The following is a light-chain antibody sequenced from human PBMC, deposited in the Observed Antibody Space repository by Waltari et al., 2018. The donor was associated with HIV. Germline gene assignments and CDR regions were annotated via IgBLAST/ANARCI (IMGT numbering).Light chain of an antibody. J-gene: IGLJ3*02. CDR3: QSYDSSLSGWV. CDR1: TSNIGAGYD. V-gene: IGLV1-40*01. Sequence: QSVLTQPPSVSGAPGQRVTISCTGSTSNIGAGYDVHWYHHLPGAAPKLLIYGNFSRPSGVPDRVSGSKSGTSASLAITELQAEDEADYYCQSYDSSLSGWVFGGGTKLTVL. CDR2: GNF.